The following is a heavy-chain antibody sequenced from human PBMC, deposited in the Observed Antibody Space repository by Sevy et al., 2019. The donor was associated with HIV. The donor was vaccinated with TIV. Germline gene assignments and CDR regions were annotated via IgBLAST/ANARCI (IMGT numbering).Heavy chain of an antibody. CDR3: ARGGFGQWLTFVPYYYYGMDV. J-gene: IGHJ6*02. CDR2: INPSGGST. Sequence: ASVKVSCKASGYTFTSYYMHWVRQAPGQGLEWMGIINPSGGSTSYAQKFQGRVTMTRDTSTSTVYMELSSLRSEDTAVYYCARGGFGQWLTFVPYYYYGMDVWGQGTTVTVSS. D-gene: IGHD6-19*01. V-gene: IGHV1-46*01. CDR1: GYTFTSYY.